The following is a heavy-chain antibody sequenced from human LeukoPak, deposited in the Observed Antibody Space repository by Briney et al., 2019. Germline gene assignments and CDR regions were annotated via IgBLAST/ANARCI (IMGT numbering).Heavy chain of an antibody. V-gene: IGHV1-8*01. D-gene: IGHD2-15*01. CDR3: ARVSLGYCSGGTCYFQDH. CDR1: GYTFTNYD. CDR2: MNPNSGNT. Sequence: ASVKVSCKASGYTFTNYDINWARRATGQGLEWMGGMNPNSGNTGYAQKFQGRVTMTRSTSISTAYMELSSLTSEDTAVYYCARVSLGYCSGGTCYFQDHWGQGTLVTVSS. J-gene: IGHJ4*02.